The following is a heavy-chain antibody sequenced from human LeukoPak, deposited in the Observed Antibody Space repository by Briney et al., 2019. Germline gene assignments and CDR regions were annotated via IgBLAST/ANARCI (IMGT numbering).Heavy chain of an antibody. Sequence: ASVKVSCKASGYTFTGYYMHWVRQAPGQGLEWMGWINPNSGGTDYAQKFQGRVTMTRDTSISTAYMELSRLRSDDTAVYYCARDGGAYCGGDCYFADDYWGQGTLVTASS. CDR3: ARDGGAYCGGDCYFADDY. D-gene: IGHD2-21*02. V-gene: IGHV1-2*02. CDR1: GYTFTGYY. J-gene: IGHJ4*02. CDR2: INPNSGGT.